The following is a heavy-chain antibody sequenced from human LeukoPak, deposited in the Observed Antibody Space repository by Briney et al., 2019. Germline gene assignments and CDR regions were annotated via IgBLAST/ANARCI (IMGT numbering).Heavy chain of an antibody. Sequence: GGSLRLSCAASGFTFSSYEMNWVRLAPGKGLEWVSYISESGSAIYYADSVKGRFTISRDNAKNSLYLQMNSLRAEDTAVYYCTRDQYNYGYVSWFDPWGQGTLVTVSS. J-gene: IGHJ5*02. CDR3: TRDQYNYGYVSWFDP. D-gene: IGHD5-18*01. CDR2: ISESGSAI. V-gene: IGHV3-48*03. CDR1: GFTFSSYE.